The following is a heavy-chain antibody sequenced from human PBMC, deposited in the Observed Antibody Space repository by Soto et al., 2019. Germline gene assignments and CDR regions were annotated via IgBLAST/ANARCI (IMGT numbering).Heavy chain of an antibody. CDR2: MYWDDDK. V-gene: IGHV2-5*02. J-gene: IGHJ4*02. CDR1: GFSLSTTGMG. CDR3: AHGRGIGDFDY. D-gene: IGHD3-16*01. Sequence: QITLKESGPTLVKPTQTLTLTCTFSGFSLSTTGMGVGWIRQPPGKALEWLALMYWDDDKHYSPSLKSRLTVTRDTSKNQAVLTMTYMDPADTAIYYRAHGRGIGDFDYWGQGALVTVSS.